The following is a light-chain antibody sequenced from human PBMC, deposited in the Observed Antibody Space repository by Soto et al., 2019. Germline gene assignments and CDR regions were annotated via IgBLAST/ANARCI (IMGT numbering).Light chain of an antibody. V-gene: IGLV2-8*01. CDR2: EVT. CDR3: CSKSYAGSNDFYV. CDR1: SSDVGGYDF. Sequence: QSVLTQPPSASGSPGESVTISCSGTSSDVGGYDFVSWYQQHPGKAPKLMTYEVTKRPSGVPDRFSGSKSGNTASLTVSGLQAEDEADYFCCSKSYAGSNDFYVFGTGTKVTVL. J-gene: IGLJ1*01.